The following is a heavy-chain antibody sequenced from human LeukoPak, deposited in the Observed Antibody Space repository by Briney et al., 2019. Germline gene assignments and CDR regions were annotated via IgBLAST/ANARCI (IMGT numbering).Heavy chain of an antibody. V-gene: IGHV4-61*02. CDR1: GGSINSGNYY. J-gene: IGHJ4*02. CDR2: TYTSGST. CDR3: ARHAPNVVVSDYFDY. Sequence: SQTLSLTCTVSGGSINSGNYYWYWIRQPAGKGLEWIGRTYTSGSTNYNPSLKSRVTISVDTSKNQFSLKLSSVTAADTAVYYCARHAPNVVVSDYFDYWGQGTLVTVSS. D-gene: IGHD3-22*01.